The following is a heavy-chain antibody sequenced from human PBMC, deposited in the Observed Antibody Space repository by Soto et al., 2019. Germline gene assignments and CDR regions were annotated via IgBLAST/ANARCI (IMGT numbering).Heavy chain of an antibody. V-gene: IGHV1-46*01. CDR2: INPSGDFT. D-gene: IGHD3-16*01. CDR3: ARDNSNTLRGVPFWWFDP. CDR1: GFNFSFYW. J-gene: IGHJ5*02. Sequence: QVQLVQSGAEVKKPGASVKVSCKASGFNFSFYWMHWVRQAPGQGLEWLALINPSGDFTIYAQSVQGRLTVTRDTSTTTVYMELSSLRFEDTAVYYCARDNSNTLRGVPFWWFDPWGQGTLVTVSS.